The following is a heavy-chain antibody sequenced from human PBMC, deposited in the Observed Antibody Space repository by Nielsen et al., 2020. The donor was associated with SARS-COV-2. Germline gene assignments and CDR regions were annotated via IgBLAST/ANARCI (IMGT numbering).Heavy chain of an antibody. CDR1: GFTLSYYP. CDR2: ISHDGKTK. CDR3: ARDLRERGGWFDP. J-gene: IGHJ5*02. D-gene: IGHD2-15*01. V-gene: IGHV3-30*04. Sequence: GESLKISCAASGFTLSYYPMHWVRQAPGKGPEWVAIISHDGKTKYYADSVKGRFTISRDNSKNTLFLEMNGLRPEDTSMYYCARDLRERGGWFDPWGQGTLVTVSS.